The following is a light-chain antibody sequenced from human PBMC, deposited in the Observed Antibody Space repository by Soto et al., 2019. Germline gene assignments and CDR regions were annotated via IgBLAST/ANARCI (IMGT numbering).Light chain of an antibody. CDR2: EVS. CDR1: SSDVGSYNL. CDR3: CSYAGSSTFVV. Sequence: QSALTQPASVSGSPGQSITISCTGTSSDVGSYNLVPWYQQHPGKAPKIMIYEVSKRPSGVSNRFSGSKSGNTASLTISGLQAEDAADYYCCSYAGSSTFVVFGGGTKLTVL. J-gene: IGLJ2*01. V-gene: IGLV2-23*02.